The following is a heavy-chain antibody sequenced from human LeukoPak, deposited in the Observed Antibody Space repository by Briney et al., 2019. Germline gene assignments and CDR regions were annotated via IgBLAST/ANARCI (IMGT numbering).Heavy chain of an antibody. V-gene: IGHV3-30-3*01. D-gene: IGHD6-13*01. J-gene: IGHJ4*02. CDR2: ISYDGSNK. CDR3: ASGITFIAAAGDY. CDR1: GFTFSSYA. Sequence: GGSLRLSCAASGFTFSSYAMSWVRQAPGKGLEWVAVISYDGSNKYYADSVKGRFTISRDNSKNTLYLQMNSLRAEDTAVYYCASGITFIAAAGDYWGQGTLVTVSS.